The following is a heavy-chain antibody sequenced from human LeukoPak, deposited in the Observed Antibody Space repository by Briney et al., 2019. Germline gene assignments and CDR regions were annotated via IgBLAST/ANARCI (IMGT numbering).Heavy chain of an antibody. D-gene: IGHD4-17*01. J-gene: IGHJ4*02. V-gene: IGHV3-48*01. CDR1: GFTFSSYS. Sequence: GGSLRLSCAASGFTFSSYSMNWVRQAPGEGLEWVSYISSSSTIYYADSVKGRFTISRDNAKNSLYLQMNSLRAEDTAVYYCARGYYGDYLDYWGQGTLVTVSS. CDR3: ARGYYGDYLDY. CDR2: ISSSSTI.